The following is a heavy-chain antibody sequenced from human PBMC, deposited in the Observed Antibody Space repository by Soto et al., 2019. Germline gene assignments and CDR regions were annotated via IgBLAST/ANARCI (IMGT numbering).Heavy chain of an antibody. Sequence: QVPLVQSGAEVKKPGPSVKVSCKASGGTFSIYAISWVRQAPGQRLEWMGGIIPIFGTANYAQKFQGRVTITADESTSTAYMELSNLRSEDMAVYYCVRGGGDSNGYYSSRWFDPWGQGTMVTVFS. V-gene: IGHV1-69*01. CDR3: VRGGGDSNGYYSSRWFDP. CDR2: IIPIFGTA. J-gene: IGHJ5*02. CDR1: GGTFSIYA. D-gene: IGHD3-22*01.